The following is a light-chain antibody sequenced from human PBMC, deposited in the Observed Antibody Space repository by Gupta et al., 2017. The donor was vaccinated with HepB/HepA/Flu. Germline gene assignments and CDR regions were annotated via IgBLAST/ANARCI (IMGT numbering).Light chain of an antibody. CDR3: QQFGSHPWT. J-gene: IGKJ1*01. CDR2: GAS. Sequence: IVLTQSPGTLSLSPGDRATLSCRASQSVSSYSLAWSQQKPGQAPRRLIYGASSRATGSPDRCSGSGAGTDVTLTISRLEPEEVAGDYCQQFGSHPWTFGQGTKVEIK. V-gene: IGKV3-20*01. CDR1: QSVSSYS.